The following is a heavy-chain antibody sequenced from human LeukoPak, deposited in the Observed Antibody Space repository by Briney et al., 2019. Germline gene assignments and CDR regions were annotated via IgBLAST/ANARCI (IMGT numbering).Heavy chain of an antibody. Sequence: GGSLRLSCAASGFTFSSYDMHWVRHATGKGLEWVSAIGTAGDTYYPGSGKGRFTISSENAENSLYLQMNSLRAGDTAMYYCARAGSGWYYFDYWGQGTLVTVSS. J-gene: IGHJ4*02. D-gene: IGHD6-19*01. CDR3: ARAGSGWYYFDY. CDR1: GFTFSSYD. V-gene: IGHV3-13*01. CDR2: IGTAGDT.